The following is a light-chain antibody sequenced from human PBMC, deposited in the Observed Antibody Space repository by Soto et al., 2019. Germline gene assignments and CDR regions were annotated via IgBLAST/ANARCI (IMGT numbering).Light chain of an antibody. J-gene: IGLJ3*02. Sequence: ALTQPASVSGSPGQSITISCTGTSSDVGGFNYVSWFQQHPGKAPKLKIYEVSNRPSGVSNRFSGSKSGYTASLTISELQAEDEADYYCTSFTSSNTWVFGGGTKVTVL. CDR1: SSDVGGFNY. CDR3: TSFTSSNTWV. CDR2: EVS. V-gene: IGLV2-14*03.